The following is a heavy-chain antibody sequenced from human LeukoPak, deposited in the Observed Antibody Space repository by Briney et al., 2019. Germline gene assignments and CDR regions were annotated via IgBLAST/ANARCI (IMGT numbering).Heavy chain of an antibody. CDR2: ISRDGTST. Sequence: GGSLRLSCAASGVTFSSHSMHRVRQAPGKGLVWVSGISRDGTSTNYADAVKGRFTISRDNAKNTLYLQMNSLRAEDTAIYYCARSNRDAFDMWGQGTVVTVSS. CDR1: GVTFSSHS. CDR3: ARSNRDAFDM. D-gene: IGHD2/OR15-2a*01. V-gene: IGHV3-74*01. J-gene: IGHJ3*02.